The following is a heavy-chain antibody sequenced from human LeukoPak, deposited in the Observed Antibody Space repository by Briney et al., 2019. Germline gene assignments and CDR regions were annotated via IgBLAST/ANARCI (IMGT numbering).Heavy chain of an antibody. CDR3: ATGIRTTAIHGYYFDY. J-gene: IGHJ4*02. CDR1: GYTLTELS. D-gene: IGHD4-17*01. V-gene: IGHV1-24*01. Sequence: GASVKVSCKVSGYTLTELSMHWVRQAPGKGLEWMGGFDPEDGETIYAQKFQGRVTMTEDTSTDTAYMELSSLRSEDTAVYYCATGIRTTAIHGYYFDYWGQGTLVTVSS. CDR2: FDPEDGET.